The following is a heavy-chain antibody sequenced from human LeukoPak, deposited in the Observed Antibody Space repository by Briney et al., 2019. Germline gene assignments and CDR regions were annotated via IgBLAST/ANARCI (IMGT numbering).Heavy chain of an antibody. D-gene: IGHD2-15*01. CDR3: ARDLRGGYCSGGSCYHSGAFDY. J-gene: IGHJ4*02. Sequence: SETLSLTCTVSGGSISNYYWSWIRQPPGEGLEYIGNIYYSGGTSYNPSLKSRVTMSVDTSKNQFSLKLNSVTAADTAVYYCARDLRGGYCSGGSCYHSGAFDYWGQGTLVTVSS. CDR2: IYYSGGT. CDR1: GGSISNYY. V-gene: IGHV4-59*12.